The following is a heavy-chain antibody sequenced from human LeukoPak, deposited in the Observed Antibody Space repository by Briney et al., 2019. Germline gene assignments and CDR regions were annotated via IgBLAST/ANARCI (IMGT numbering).Heavy chain of an antibody. J-gene: IGHJ4*02. CDR2: INAGNGNT. CDR1: GYTYTSYG. V-gene: IGHV1-3*01. CDR3: ARGPKYNWNDGPVDY. Sequence: ASVKVSCKASGYTYTSYGISWVRQAPGQRLEWMGWINAGNGNTKYSQKFQGRVTITRDTSASTAYMELSSLRSEDTAVYYCARGPKYNWNDGPVDYWGQGTLVTVSS. D-gene: IGHD1-1*01.